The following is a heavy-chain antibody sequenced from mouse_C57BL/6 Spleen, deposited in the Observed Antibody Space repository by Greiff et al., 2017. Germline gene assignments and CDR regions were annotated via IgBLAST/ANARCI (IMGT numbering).Heavy chain of an antibody. V-gene: IGHV14-2*01. Sequence: EVQLQQYGAEVVKPGASVKLSCTASGFNIKDYYMHWVKQRTEQGLEWIGRIDPEDGETKNAPKFQGKATITADTSPNTAYLQLSSLTSEDTAVYYCARFGYPYYYAMDYWGQGTSVTVSS. CDR3: ARFGYPYYYAMDY. J-gene: IGHJ4*01. D-gene: IGHD2-2*01. CDR1: GFNIKDYY. CDR2: IDPEDGET.